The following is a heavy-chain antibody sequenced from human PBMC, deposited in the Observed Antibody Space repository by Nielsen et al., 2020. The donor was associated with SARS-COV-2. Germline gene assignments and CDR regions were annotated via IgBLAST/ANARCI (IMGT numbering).Heavy chain of an antibody. Sequence: GESLKISCVGSGFTFSDYYMSWVRQAPGKGLEWVSYITSSSTYTNYADSMKGRFTISRDNAKNSLSLQMHSLRAEDTAVYYCAREGRKLPLDYWGQGTLVTVSS. V-gene: IGHV3-11*05. J-gene: IGHJ4*02. D-gene: IGHD5-24*01. CDR1: GFTFSDYY. CDR2: ITSSSTYT. CDR3: AREGRKLPLDY.